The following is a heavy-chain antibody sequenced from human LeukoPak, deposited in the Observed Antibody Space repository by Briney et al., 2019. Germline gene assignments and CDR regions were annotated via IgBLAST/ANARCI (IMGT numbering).Heavy chain of an antibody. V-gene: IGHV1-46*01. D-gene: IGHD3-9*01. CDR3: AREGYYDILTGYYYYYYYMDV. Sequence: ASVKVSCKAFGYTFTSNYMHWVRQAPGQGPEWMGVISPSGGSTTYAQKFQGRVTLTRDMSTSTDYLEPSSLRSEDTAVYYCAREGYYDILTGYYYYYYYMDVWGKGTTVTISS. CDR1: GYTFTSNY. CDR2: ISPSGGST. J-gene: IGHJ6*03.